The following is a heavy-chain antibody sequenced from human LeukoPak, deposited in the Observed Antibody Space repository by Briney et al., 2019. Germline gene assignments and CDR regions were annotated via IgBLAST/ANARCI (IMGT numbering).Heavy chain of an antibody. J-gene: IGHJ4*02. CDR2: IIPIFGIA. CDR1: GGTFSSYA. Sequence: SVKVSCKASGGTFSSYAISWVRQAPGQGLEWMGRIIPIFGIANYAQKFQGRVTITADKSTGTAYMELSSLRSEDTAVYYCARYYYDSSGFSQTFFDYWGQGTLVTVSS. D-gene: IGHD3-22*01. V-gene: IGHV1-69*04. CDR3: ARYYYDSSGFSQTFFDY.